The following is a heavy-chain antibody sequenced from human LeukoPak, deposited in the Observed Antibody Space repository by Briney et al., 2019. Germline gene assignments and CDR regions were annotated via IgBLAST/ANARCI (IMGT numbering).Heavy chain of an antibody. V-gene: IGHV3-23*01. CDR3: ASQQPPRFY. J-gene: IGHJ4*02. CDR2: ISFSGGST. Sequence: PGGSLRLSCAASGFTFSSFAMSWVRQAPGKGLEWVSSISFSGGSTYYADSVKGRFTISRDNSGSALYLQMHSLRAEDTAVYYCASQQPPRFYWGQGTLVTVSS. D-gene: IGHD5-18*01. CDR1: GFTFSSFA.